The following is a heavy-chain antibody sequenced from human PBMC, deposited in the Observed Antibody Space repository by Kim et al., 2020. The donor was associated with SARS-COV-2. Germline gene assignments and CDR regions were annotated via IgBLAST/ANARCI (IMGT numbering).Heavy chain of an antibody. CDR3: ARAFTLYDILTGYYNWFDP. J-gene: IGHJ5*02. CDR1: GGSISSSSYY. V-gene: IGHV4-39*07. CDR2: IYHSGST. Sequence: SETLSLTCTVSGGSISSSSYYWGWIRQPPGKGLEWIGSIYHSGSTYYNPSLKSRVTISVDTSKNQFSLKLSSVTAADTAVYYCARAFTLYDILTGYYNWFDPWGQGTLVTVSS. D-gene: IGHD3-9*01.